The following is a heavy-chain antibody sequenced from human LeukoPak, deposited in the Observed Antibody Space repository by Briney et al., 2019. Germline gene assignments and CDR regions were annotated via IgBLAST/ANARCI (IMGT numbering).Heavy chain of an antibody. Sequence: SETLSLTCTVSGDSISTNSYSWGWIRQPPGKGLEWIGSIYNSGNTYYNTSLKSRVTISVDTSKNQFSLRLNSVTAADTAAYYCARDFWSGRNWFDPWGQGTLVTVSS. D-gene: IGHD3-3*01. CDR2: IYNSGNT. V-gene: IGHV4-39*07. J-gene: IGHJ5*02. CDR1: GDSISTNSYS. CDR3: ARDFWSGRNWFDP.